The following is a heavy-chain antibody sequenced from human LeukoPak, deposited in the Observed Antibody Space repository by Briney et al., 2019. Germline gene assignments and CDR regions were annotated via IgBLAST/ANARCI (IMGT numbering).Heavy chain of an antibody. J-gene: IGHJ4*02. Sequence: GGSLRLSCAASGFTFNGYSMHWVRQGPGKGLEWDSLIRRDGTYTLYADSVKGRFTISRDNSKNSLYLQMNSLRTEDTALYYCAKEHNSGWPTFDSWGQGTLVTVSS. CDR3: AKEHNSGWPTFDS. D-gene: IGHD6-19*01. CDR1: GFTFNGYS. V-gene: IGHV3-43*01. CDR2: IRRDGTYT.